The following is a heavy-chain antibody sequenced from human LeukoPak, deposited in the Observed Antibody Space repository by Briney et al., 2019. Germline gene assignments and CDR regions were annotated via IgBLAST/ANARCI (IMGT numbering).Heavy chain of an antibody. CDR2: IYYTGTT. CDR1: GDSIGTSIYY. V-gene: IGHV4-39*01. CDR3: VRLNPPHWNSGYYMDV. J-gene: IGHJ6*03. Sequence: SETLSLTCTVSGDSIGTSIYYWGWIRQPPGKGLEWIGSIYYTGTTNYNPSLKSRVTISSDMSKNQFSLKLTSVSAADTAMYFCVRLNPPHWNSGYYMDVWGEGTTVVASS. D-gene: IGHD1-7*01.